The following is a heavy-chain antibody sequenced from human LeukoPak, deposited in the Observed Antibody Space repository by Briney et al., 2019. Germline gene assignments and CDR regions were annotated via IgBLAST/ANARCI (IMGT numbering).Heavy chain of an antibody. V-gene: IGHV3-30*02. J-gene: IGHJ4*02. Sequence: PGGSLRLSCAASGFTFSSYGMHWVRQAPGKGLEWVAFIRYDGSNKYYADSVKGRFTIPRDNSKNTLYLQMNSLRAEDTAVYYCARANDFWSGYYTFDYWGQGTLVTVSS. CDR3: ARANDFWSGYYTFDY. CDR1: GFTFSSYG. CDR2: IRYDGSNK. D-gene: IGHD3-3*01.